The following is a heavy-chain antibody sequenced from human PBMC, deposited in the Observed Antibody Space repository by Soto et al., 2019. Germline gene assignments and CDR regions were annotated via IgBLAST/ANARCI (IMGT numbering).Heavy chain of an antibody. Sequence: QVQLQESGPGLVKPSETLSLTCTVSGGSISSYYWSWIRQPPGKGLEWIGYIYYSGSTNYNPSLKSRVTISVDTSKNQFSLKLSSVTAADTAVYYCARRRGWLDYWGQVTLVTVSS. J-gene: IGHJ4*02. V-gene: IGHV4-59*08. CDR2: IYYSGST. CDR3: ARRRGWLDY. D-gene: IGHD6-19*01. CDR1: GGSISSYY.